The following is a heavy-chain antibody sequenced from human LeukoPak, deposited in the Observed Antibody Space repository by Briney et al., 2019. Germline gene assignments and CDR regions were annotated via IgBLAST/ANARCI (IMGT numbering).Heavy chain of an antibody. V-gene: IGHV1-8*01. Sequence: ASVKVSCKASGYTFVSYDINWVRQATGQGPEWMGWMSPKSGNTGYAQKFQGRVTLARDTSTSTIYMELSSLRSEDTAIYYCAKETPNTGWFDPWGQGTLVTVSS. J-gene: IGHJ5*02. CDR2: MSPKSGNT. CDR1: GYTFVSYD. D-gene: IGHD1-14*01. CDR3: AKETPNTGWFDP.